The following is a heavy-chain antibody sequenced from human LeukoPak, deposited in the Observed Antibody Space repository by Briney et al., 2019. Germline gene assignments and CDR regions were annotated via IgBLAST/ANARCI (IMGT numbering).Heavy chain of an antibody. D-gene: IGHD6-6*01. V-gene: IGHV3-30*18. Sequence: GGSLRLSCAASGFTFRSYGMHWVRQAPGKGLEWVAVISYDGSNKYYADSVKGRFTISRDNSKNTLYLQMNSLRAEDTAVYYCAKDLAVAAYQYYFDYWGQGTLVTVSS. CDR3: AKDLAVAAYQYYFDY. CDR2: ISYDGSNK. J-gene: IGHJ4*02. CDR1: GFTFRSYG.